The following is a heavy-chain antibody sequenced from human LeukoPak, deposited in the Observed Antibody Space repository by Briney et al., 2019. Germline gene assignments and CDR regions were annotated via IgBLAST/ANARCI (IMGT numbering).Heavy chain of an antibody. D-gene: IGHD3-22*01. J-gene: IGHJ3*02. CDR1: GFTFSGYW. Sequence: GGSLRLSGAASGFTFSGYWRNWVRQAPGKGLEGWASINQDGSEKDYLDSVKGRLTICRDNGKNSLDLQMNSLRDEDTAVYSCATAKYYDSRGYSVREAYDIWGQGTMVTVSS. CDR3: ATAKYYDSRGYSVREAYDI. V-gene: IGHV3-7*01. CDR2: INQDGSEK.